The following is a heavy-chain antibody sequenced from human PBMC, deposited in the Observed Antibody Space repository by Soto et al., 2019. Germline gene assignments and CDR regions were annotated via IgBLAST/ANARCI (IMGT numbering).Heavy chain of an antibody. J-gene: IGHJ5*02. Sequence: QVQLVQSGAEVKKPGASVKVSCKASGYTFTSYAMHWVRQAPGQRLEWMGWINAGNGNTKYSQKFQGRVTITRDTSASTAYMELSSLRSEDTAVYYCARFYDLFEGGANWFDPWGQGTLVTVSS. V-gene: IGHV1-3*01. CDR1: GYTFTSYA. D-gene: IGHD5-12*01. CDR3: ARFYDLFEGGANWFDP. CDR2: INAGNGNT.